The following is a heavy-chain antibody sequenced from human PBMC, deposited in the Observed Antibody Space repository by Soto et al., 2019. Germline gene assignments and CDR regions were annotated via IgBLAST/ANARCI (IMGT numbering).Heavy chain of an antibody. V-gene: IGHV4-31*03. Sequence: QVQLQESGPGLVKPSQTLSLSCTVSGASLSSGGYYWSWIRLHPWKGLEWIGYIYHSGSTYYNPFLRSRVTISVDTSKDQFSLKLTSVTAADTAVYYCAREPTGTTASDYWGQGTLVTVSS. CDR3: AREPTGTTASDY. CDR2: IYHSGST. D-gene: IGHD4-17*01. J-gene: IGHJ4*02. CDR1: GASLSSGGYY.